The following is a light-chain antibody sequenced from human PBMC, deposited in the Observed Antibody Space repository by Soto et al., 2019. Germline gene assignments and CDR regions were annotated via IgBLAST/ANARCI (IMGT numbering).Light chain of an antibody. CDR1: LRISSD. CDR3: QQSYTTPRT. J-gene: IGKJ2*01. CDR2: GAS. Sequence: DIQMTQSPSSLSASVGDRVTITCRASLRISSDLNWFQQKPGKAPKDLIFGASSLQSGVPSRFSGSGSATEFTLTISSLQREDSATYYCQQSYTTPRTFGQGTKLEIK. V-gene: IGKV1-39*01.